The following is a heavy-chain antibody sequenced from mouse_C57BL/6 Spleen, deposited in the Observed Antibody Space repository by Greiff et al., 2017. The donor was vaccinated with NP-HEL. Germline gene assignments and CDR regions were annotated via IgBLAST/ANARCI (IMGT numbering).Heavy chain of an antibody. J-gene: IGHJ2*01. CDR3: ARSEGYDLDY. CDR2: INPSTGGT. CDR1: GYSFTGYY. Sequence: EVQLQQSGPELVKPGASVKISCKASGYSFTGYYMNWVKQSPEKSLEWIGEINPSTGGTTYNQKFKAKATLTVDKSSSTAYMQLKSLTSEDSAVYYCARSEGYDLDYWGQDTTLTVSS. V-gene: IGHV1-42*01. D-gene: IGHD2-2*01.